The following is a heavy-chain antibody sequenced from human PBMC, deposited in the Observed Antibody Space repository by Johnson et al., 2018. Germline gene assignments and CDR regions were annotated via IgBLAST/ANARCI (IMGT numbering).Heavy chain of an antibody. CDR1: GGTFTRYA. D-gene: IGHD3-3*01. V-gene: IGHV1-69*01. CDR2: IIPIFGTA. J-gene: IGHJ6*03. Sequence: VQLVESGAEVKKPGSSVKVSCKASGGTFTRYAFSWVRQAPGQGLEWMGGIIPIFGTANYAQKFQGRVTITADEPTRTAYMELTSLRSEDTAVYYCASATRGTYGFWSGASYYYYYMDVWGKGTTVTVSS. CDR3: ASATRGTYGFWSGASYYYYYMDV.